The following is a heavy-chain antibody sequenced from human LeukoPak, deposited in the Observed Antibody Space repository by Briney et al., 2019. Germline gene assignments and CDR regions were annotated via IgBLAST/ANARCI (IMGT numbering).Heavy chain of an antibody. J-gene: IGHJ2*01. CDR2: ISSSGSTI. D-gene: IGHD3-10*02. CDR3: YWYFDL. V-gene: IGHV3-48*03. Sequence: PGGSLRLSCAASGFTFSSYEMNWVRQAPGKGLEWVSYISSSGSTIYYADSVKGRFTVSRDNAKNSLYYCAGSDTIGYLPREWDYWYFDLWGRGTLVTVSS. CDR1: GFTFSSYE.